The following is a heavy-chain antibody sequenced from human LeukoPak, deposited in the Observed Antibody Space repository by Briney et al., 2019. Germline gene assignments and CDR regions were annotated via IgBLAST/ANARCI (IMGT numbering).Heavy chain of an antibody. CDR3: AKDMRSSRGPGDWYFDL. CDR1: GFTFDDYA. D-gene: IGHD2-15*01. CDR2: ISGDGGST. Sequence: GGSLRLSCAASGFTFDDYAMHWVRQAPGKGLEWVSLISGDGGSTYYADSVKGRFTISRDNSKNSLYLRMNSLRTEDTALYYCAKDMRSSRGPGDWYFDLWGRGTLVTVSS. V-gene: IGHV3-43*02. J-gene: IGHJ2*01.